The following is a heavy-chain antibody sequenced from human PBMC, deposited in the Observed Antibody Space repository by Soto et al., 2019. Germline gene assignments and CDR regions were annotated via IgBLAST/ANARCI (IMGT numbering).Heavy chain of an antibody. CDR2: ISYDGSNK. CDR1: GFTFSSYG. V-gene: IGHV3-30*18. J-gene: IGHJ5*02. Sequence: QVQLVESGGGVVQPGRSLRLSCAASGFTFSSYGMHWVRQAPGKGLEWVAVISYDGSNKYYADSVKGRFTISRDNSKNKLYLQMNSLRAEDTAVYYCAKGYGDDVGWFDPWGQGTLVTVSS. CDR3: AKGYGDDVGWFDP. D-gene: IGHD4-17*01.